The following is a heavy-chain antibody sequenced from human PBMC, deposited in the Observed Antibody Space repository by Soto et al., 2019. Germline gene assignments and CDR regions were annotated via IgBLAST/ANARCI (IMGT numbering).Heavy chain of an antibody. J-gene: IGHJ4*02. CDR3: AKGGGGDHGY. V-gene: IGHV3-23*04. Sequence: EVQLVESEGGLVQPGGSLRLSCEASGFIFTTSDMSWVRQAPGKGLEWISSITITGDTTHYADSVKGRCTISRDNSRNSVYLQMNRPGVEDPALYYWAKGGGGDHGYWGQGTLVAVSS. CDR1: GFIFTTSD. CDR2: ITITGDTT. D-gene: IGHD2-21*02.